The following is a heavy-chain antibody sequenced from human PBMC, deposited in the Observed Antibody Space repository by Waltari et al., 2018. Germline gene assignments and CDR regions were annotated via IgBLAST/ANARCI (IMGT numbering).Heavy chain of an antibody. CDR3: ARGERQPYYFDY. Sequence: QVQLVQSGAEVKKPGSSVKVSCKASGGTFSSYAISWVRQAPGQGLEWMGGIIPILGIANYEQKFQGRVTITADESTSTAYMELSSLRSEDTAVYYCARGERQPYYFDYWGQGTLVTVSS. D-gene: IGHD1-26*01. CDR2: IIPILGIA. V-gene: IGHV1-69*04. J-gene: IGHJ4*02. CDR1: GGTFSSYA.